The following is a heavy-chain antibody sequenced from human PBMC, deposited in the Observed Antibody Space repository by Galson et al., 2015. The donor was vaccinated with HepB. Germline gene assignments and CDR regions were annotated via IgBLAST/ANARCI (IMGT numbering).Heavy chain of an antibody. V-gene: IGHV3-66*01. Sequence: SLRLSCAASGFTVSSNYMTWVRQAPGKGLEWVSVIYSGGITYYADSVKGRFTISRDNSKNTLYLQMNRLRAEDTAIYYCARGSLNTWGSGSGYFDLWGRGTLVTVSS. J-gene: IGHJ2*01. CDR2: IYSGGIT. CDR1: GFTVSSNY. CDR3: ARGSLNTWGSGSGYFDL. D-gene: IGHD1-26*01.